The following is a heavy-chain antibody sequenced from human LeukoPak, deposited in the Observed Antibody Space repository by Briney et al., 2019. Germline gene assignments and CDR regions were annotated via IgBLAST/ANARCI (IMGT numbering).Heavy chain of an antibody. CDR2: ISWNSGNI. CDR1: GFTFDDYA. V-gene: IGHV3-9*03. J-gene: IGHJ4*02. CDR3: AKAASTSTSHFDY. D-gene: IGHD2-2*01. Sequence: GGSLRLSCAASGFTFDDYAMRWVRQVPGKGLEWVSGISWNSGNIGYADSVKGRFTISRDNIKNSLYLQMNSLRAEDMALYYCAKAASTSTSHFDYWGQGTLVTVSS.